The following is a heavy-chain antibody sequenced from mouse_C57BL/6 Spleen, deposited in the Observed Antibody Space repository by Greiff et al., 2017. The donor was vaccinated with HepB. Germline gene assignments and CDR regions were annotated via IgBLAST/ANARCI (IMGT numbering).Heavy chain of an antibody. CDR1: GFTFTDYY. Sequence: EVMLVESGGGLVQPGGSLSLSCAASGFTFTDYYMSWVRQPPGKALEWLGFIRNKANGYTTEYSASVKGRFTISRDNSQSILYLQMNALRAEDSATYYCARYERYYDGFAYWGQGTLVTVSA. CDR2: IRNKANGYTT. V-gene: IGHV7-3*01. D-gene: IGHD1-1*01. J-gene: IGHJ3*01. CDR3: ARYERYYDGFAY.